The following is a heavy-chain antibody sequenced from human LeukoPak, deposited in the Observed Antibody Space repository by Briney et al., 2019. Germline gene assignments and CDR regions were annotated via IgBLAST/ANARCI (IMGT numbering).Heavy chain of an antibody. CDR2: ISYDGDNK. Sequence: GGSLRLSCAASGFTFSSYAMHWVRQAPGKGLEWVSVISYDGDNKYYADSVKGRFTISRDNSKNTLYLQMNSLRAEDTAVYYCAKSSSYYYDSSGYFDYWGQGTLVTVSS. CDR1: GFTFSSYA. CDR3: AKSSSYYYDSSGYFDY. V-gene: IGHV3-30-3*02. J-gene: IGHJ4*02. D-gene: IGHD3-22*01.